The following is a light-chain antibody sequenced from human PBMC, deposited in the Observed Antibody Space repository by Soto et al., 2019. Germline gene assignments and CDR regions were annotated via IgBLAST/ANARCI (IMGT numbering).Light chain of an antibody. CDR2: DAS. J-gene: IGKJ4*01. CDR1: QSVSSS. Sequence: EIVLTQSPATLWLSPGETATLSCRASQSVSSSLAWYQQKPGQTPRLLIYDASNRATGIPARFSGSGSGTDFTLTVSSLEPEDFAVYYCQQRSSWPLTFGGGTKVEIK. V-gene: IGKV3-11*01. CDR3: QQRSSWPLT.